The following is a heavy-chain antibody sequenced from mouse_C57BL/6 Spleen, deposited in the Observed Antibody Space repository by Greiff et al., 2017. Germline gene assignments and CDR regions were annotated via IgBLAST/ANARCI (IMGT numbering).Heavy chain of an antibody. J-gene: IGHJ4*01. CDR2: IFPGSGST. CDR1: GYTFTDYY. D-gene: IGHD2-5*01. Sequence: QVQLQQSGPELVKPGASVKISCKASGYTFTDYYINWVKQRPGQGLEWIGWIFPGSGSTYYNEKFKGKATLTVDKSSSTTYMLLSSLTSEDSAVYFCARSYYSNYGYAMDYWGQGTSVTVSS. CDR3: ARSYYSNYGYAMDY. V-gene: IGHV1-75*01.